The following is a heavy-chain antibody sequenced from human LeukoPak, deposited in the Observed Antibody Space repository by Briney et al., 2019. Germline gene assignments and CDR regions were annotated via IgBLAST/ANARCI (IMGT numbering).Heavy chain of an antibody. J-gene: IGHJ4*02. CDR3: ARDFDITRRTYYFDY. D-gene: IGHD3-9*01. CDR1: GYTFTGYY. CDR2: INPSGGST. Sequence: ASVKVSCKASGYTFTGYYMHWVRQAPGQGLEWMGIINPSGGSTAYAQKLQGGVTLTRDTSTSTVYMELSSLRSEDTAVYYCARDFDITRRTYYFDYWGQGTLVTVSS. V-gene: IGHV1-46*04.